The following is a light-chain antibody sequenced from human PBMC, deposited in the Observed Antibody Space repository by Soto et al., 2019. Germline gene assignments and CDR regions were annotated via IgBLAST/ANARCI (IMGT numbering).Light chain of an antibody. J-gene: IGKJ2*01. CDR3: QQYSNSSYT. V-gene: IGKV3-20*01. CDR2: GAS. CDR1: QSVGTKF. Sequence: EIVLTQSPGTLSLSPGERATLSCRASQSVGTKFLNWYQHKPGQAPRLVIFGASRRATGIPDRFSGSGSGTDFTHTISRLEPEDFPVYYCQQYSNSSYTFGQRTKLAIK.